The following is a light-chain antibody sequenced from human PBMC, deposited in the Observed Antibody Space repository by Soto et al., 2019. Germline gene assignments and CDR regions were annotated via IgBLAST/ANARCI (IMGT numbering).Light chain of an antibody. J-gene: IGKJ3*01. CDR1: QSDGSNF. Sequence: ALTQSPVSLSLSPGAMAALPGKTSQSDGSNFVAWYQQKPGQAPRLLIYGASSGATGIPDRFSGSGSGTDFTLTISRQAPEDFAVYYCQQYGSSFTFGPGTKVDIK. CDR2: GAS. CDR3: QQYGSSFT. V-gene: IGKV3-20*01.